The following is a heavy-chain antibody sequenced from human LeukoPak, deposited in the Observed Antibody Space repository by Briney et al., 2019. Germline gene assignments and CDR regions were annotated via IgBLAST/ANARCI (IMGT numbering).Heavy chain of an antibody. CDR3: IVFGDSNH. D-gene: IGHD4-17*01. V-gene: IGHV3-53*01. J-gene: IGHJ5*02. Sequence: PGGSLRLSCAASGLTGSHNYVSWVRQAPGKGLEWVSAIHTSGDTCYADSVKGRFTFSRDTSKNTLYLQINSLRVEDTAVYYCIVFGDSNHWGQGTLVTVSS. CDR2: IHTSGDT. CDR1: GLTGSHNY.